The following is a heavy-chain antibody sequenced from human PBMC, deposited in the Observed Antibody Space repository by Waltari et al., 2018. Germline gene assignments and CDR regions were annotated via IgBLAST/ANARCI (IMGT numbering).Heavy chain of an antibody. CDR1: GYSFADYW. J-gene: IGHJ4*02. Sequence: EVQLLQSGAEVKKPGESLKISCKGSGYSFADYWIGWVRQMRGKGLEWMGIVYPDDSEVRYSPSFQGQVTISADKSLSTAFLQWSSLQASDTGMYYCVRRRHGDNWGQGTLVTVSS. CDR2: VYPDDSEV. V-gene: IGHV5-51*01. CDR3: VRRRHGDN.